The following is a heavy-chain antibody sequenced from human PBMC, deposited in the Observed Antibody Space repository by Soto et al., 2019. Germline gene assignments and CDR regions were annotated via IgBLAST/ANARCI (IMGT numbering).Heavy chain of an antibody. CDR2: ISAYNGNT. D-gene: IGHD1-26*01. Sequence: ASVKVSCKASGYTFTSYGISWVRQAPGQGLEWMGWISAYNGNTNYAQKLQGRVTMTTDTSTSTAYMELRSLRSDDTAVYYCARDGQVGALDYYYGMDVWGQGTTVTVSS. CDR1: GYTFTSYG. V-gene: IGHV1-18*01. J-gene: IGHJ6*02. CDR3: ARDGQVGALDYYYGMDV.